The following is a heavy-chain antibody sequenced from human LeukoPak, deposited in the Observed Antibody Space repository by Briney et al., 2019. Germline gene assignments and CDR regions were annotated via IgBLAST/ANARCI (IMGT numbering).Heavy chain of an antibody. J-gene: IGHJ6*02. V-gene: IGHV3-74*01. Sequence: GGSLRLSCAASGFTFSSYWMHWVRQAPGKGLVWVSRINSDGSSTSYADSVKGRFTISRDNAKNTLYLQMNSLRAEDTAVYYCARAERFLEWLTPYYYGMDVWGQGTTVTVSS. D-gene: IGHD3-3*01. CDR1: GFTFSSYW. CDR3: ARAERFLEWLTPYYYGMDV. CDR2: INSDGSST.